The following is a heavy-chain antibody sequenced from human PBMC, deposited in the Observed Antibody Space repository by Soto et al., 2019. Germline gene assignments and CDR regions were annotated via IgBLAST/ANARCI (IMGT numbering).Heavy chain of an antibody. V-gene: IGHV1-3*01. CDR1: GYTFTSYA. CDR3: ARDRPGSQHYFDY. J-gene: IGHJ4*02. CDR2: INAGNGNT. D-gene: IGHD3-10*01. Sequence: ASVKVSCKASGYTFTSYAMHWVRQAPGQRLEWMGWINAGNGNTKYSQKFQGRVTITRDTSASTAYMELNSLRAEDTAVYYCARDRPGSQHYFDYWGQGNMVTVSS.